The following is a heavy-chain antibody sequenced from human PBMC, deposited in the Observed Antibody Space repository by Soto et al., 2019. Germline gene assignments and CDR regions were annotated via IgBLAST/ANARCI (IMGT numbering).Heavy chain of an antibody. Sequence: TSETLSLTCTVSGGYISSSSYYWGWIRQPPGQGLEWLGTIYSLGNTYYNPSLKSRVTISVDKSKSQLFLKLSSVTAPDTAVYYCARQIYDSSGYYYAYWGQGTLVTVSS. CDR1: GGYISSSSYY. D-gene: IGHD3-22*01. CDR3: ARQIYDSSGYYYAY. CDR2: IYSLGNT. J-gene: IGHJ4*02. V-gene: IGHV4-39*01.